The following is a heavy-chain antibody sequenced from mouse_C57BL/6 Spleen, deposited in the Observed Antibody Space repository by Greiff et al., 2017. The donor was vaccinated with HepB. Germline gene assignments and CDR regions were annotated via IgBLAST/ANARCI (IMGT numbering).Heavy chain of an antibody. Sequence: EVQVVESGGGLVKPGGSLKLSCAASGFTFSSYTMSWVRQTPEKRLEWVATISGGGGNTYYPDNAKNTLYLQMSSLRSEDTALYYCARHPPTVVARYWYFDVWGTGTTVTVSS. V-gene: IGHV5-9*01. CDR3: ARHPPTVVARYWYFDV. D-gene: IGHD1-1*01. CDR2: ISGGGGNT. J-gene: IGHJ1*03. CDR1: GFTFSSYT.